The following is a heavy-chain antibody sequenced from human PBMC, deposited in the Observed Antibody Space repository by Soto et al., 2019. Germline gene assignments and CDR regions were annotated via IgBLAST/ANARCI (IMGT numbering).Heavy chain of an antibody. V-gene: IGHV3-23*01. Sequence: SGGSLRLSCAASGFTFSSYAMSWVRQAPGKGLEWVSAISGSGGSTYYADSVKGRFTISRDNSKNTLYLQMNSLRAEDTAVYYCAKRSTSCYVCGMDVWGQGTTVTVSS. D-gene: IGHD2-2*01. CDR1: GFTFSSYA. J-gene: IGHJ6*02. CDR3: AKRSTSCYVCGMDV. CDR2: ISGSGGST.